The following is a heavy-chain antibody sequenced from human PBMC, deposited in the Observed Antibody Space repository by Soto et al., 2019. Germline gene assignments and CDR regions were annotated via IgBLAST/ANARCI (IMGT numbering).Heavy chain of an antibody. D-gene: IGHD3-10*01. CDR2: VWHSGST. J-gene: IGHJ4*02. Sequence: SEALSVTCTVSGGSISGYYWSWIRQPPGKGLEWIGYVWHSGSTNYNPSLKSRVTISVDTSKNQFSLKLSSMTAEDTAVYSCASYGSGSYSFVYWGQGTLVTVSS. CDR1: GGSISGYY. V-gene: IGHV4-59*08. CDR3: ASYGSGSYSFVY.